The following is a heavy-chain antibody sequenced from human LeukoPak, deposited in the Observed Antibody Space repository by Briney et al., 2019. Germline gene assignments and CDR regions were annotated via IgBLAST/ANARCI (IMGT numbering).Heavy chain of an antibody. CDR1: GGSLSSYY. CDR3: ARSGSYYYDSSGSFFDY. D-gene: IGHD3-22*01. J-gene: IGHJ4*02. V-gene: IGHV4-59*01. Sequence: SDALSLTCTVPGGSLSSYYWSWIWQPPGQGLWRLGYIYCMRSTNYTPSLKSRVPISVDTYKNQFSLKLSSVTAADTAVYYCARSGSYYYDSSGSFFDYWGQGTLVTVSS. CDR2: IYCMRST.